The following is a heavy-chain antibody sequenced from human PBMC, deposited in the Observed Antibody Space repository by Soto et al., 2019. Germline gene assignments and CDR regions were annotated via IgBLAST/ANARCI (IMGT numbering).Heavy chain of an antibody. CDR2: IYWDDDK. CDR3: AHRRVTTPFDY. Sequence: QITLKESGPTLVNPTQTLTLTCTFSGFSLSTSGVGVGWMRQPPGKALEWLALIYWDDDKRYSPSLKSRLTITKYTSKDQVVLTMTNMDPVDTATYYCAHRRVTTPFDYWGQGTLVTVSS. D-gene: IGHD4-17*01. V-gene: IGHV2-5*02. CDR1: GFSLSTSGVG. J-gene: IGHJ4*02.